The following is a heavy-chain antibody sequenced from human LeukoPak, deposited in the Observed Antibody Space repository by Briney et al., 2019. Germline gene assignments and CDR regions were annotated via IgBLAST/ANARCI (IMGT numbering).Heavy chain of an antibody. D-gene: IGHD3-16*01. CDR3: ARGRTHYRTDYEVDY. Sequence: SETLSLTCTVSGGSISSCYWSWIRQPPGKGLEWIGYIYYSGSTNYNPSLKSRVTISVDTSKNQFSLKLSSVTAADTAVYYCARGRTHYRTDYEVDYWGQGTLVTVSS. CDR1: GGSISSCY. V-gene: IGHV4-59*12. J-gene: IGHJ4*02. CDR2: IYYSGST.